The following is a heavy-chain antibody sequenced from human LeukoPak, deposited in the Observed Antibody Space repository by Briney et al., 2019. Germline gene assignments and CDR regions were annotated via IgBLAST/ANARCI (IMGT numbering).Heavy chain of an antibody. J-gene: IGHJ5*02. CDR2: IYPCDSDT. V-gene: IGHV5-51*01. CDR1: GYSFTSYW. D-gene: IGHD6-13*01. Sequence: GDSLTLFCKGCGYSFTSYWIGWVRQMAGRGLAWMGRIYPCDSDTRYSPPFQGQVTLSAGQSISSAYLQWISLKASDSARYDYASHPYGSSWYGECWFVPWGQGALVTVSS. CDR3: ASHPYGSSWYGECWFVP.